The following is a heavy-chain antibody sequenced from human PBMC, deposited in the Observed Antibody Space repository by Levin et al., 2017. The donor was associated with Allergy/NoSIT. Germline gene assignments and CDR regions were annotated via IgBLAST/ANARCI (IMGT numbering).Heavy chain of an antibody. D-gene: IGHD6-19*01. CDR1: GFTFSSYA. CDR3: AFWYSSGWYWGFDY. V-gene: IGHV3-30-3*01. CDR2: ISYDGSNK. Sequence: PGESLKISCAASGFTFSSYAMLWVRQAPGKGLEWVAVISYDGSNKYYADSVKGRFTISRDNSKNTLYLQMNSLRAEDTAVYYCAFWYSSGWYWGFDYWGQGTLVTVSS. J-gene: IGHJ4*02.